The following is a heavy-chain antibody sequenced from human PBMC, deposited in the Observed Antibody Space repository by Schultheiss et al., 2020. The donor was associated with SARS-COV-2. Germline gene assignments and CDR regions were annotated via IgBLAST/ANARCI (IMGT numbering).Heavy chain of an antibody. D-gene: IGHD5-18*01. Sequence: SETLSLTCAVSGYSISSGGYSWSWIRQPPGKGLEWIGYIYHSGSTYYNPSLKSRVTISVDRSKNQFSLKLSSVTAADTAVYYCARDARYSYGGDAFDIWGQGTMVTVSS. CDR2: IYHSGST. CDR1: GYSISSGGYS. CDR3: ARDARYSYGGDAFDI. V-gene: IGHV4-30-2*01. J-gene: IGHJ3*02.